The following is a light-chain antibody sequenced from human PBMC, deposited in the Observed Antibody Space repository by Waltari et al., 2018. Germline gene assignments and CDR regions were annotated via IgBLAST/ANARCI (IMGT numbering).Light chain of an antibody. J-gene: IGKJ2*01. CDR3: HQSHTTPYT. Sequence: DIQMTQSPSSLSASVGDRVTITCRASQSISISLNWYQQKTGKAPKLLIYAASSLQTGVTSVFGGSGSGTDFSLTISNLQPDDFATYFCHQSHTTPYTFGPGTKLEIK. CDR1: QSISIS. V-gene: IGKV1-39*01. CDR2: AAS.